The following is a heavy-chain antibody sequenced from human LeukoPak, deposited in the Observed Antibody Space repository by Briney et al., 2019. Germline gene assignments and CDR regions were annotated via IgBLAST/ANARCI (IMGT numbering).Heavy chain of an antibody. CDR1: GYTFTSYY. V-gene: IGHV1-46*01. CDR2: INPSGGST. Sequence: ASVKVSCKASGYTFTSYYMHWVRQAPGQGLEWMGIINPSGGSTSYAQKFQGRVTMTRDTSTSTVYMELSSLRSEDTAVYYCARAVDTAMVHDSDAFDIWGQGTMVTVSS. CDR3: ARAVDTAMVHDSDAFDI. D-gene: IGHD5-18*01. J-gene: IGHJ3*02.